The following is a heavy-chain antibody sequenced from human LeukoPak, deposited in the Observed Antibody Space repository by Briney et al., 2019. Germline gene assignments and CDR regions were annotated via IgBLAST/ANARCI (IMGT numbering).Heavy chain of an antibody. D-gene: IGHD2-15*01. J-gene: IGHJ4*02. V-gene: IGHV4-34*01. CDR2: INHSGST. CDR1: GGSFSGYY. Sequence: PSETLSLTCAVYGGSFSGYYWSWIRQPPGKGLEWIGEINHSGSTNYNPSLKSRVTISVDTSKNQFSLKLSSVTAADTAVYYCARGGGVVVVPTILFDYWGQGTLVTVSS. CDR3: ARGGGVVVVPTILFDY.